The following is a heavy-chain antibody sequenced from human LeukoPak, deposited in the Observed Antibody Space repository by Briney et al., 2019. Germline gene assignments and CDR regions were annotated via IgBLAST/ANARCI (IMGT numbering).Heavy chain of an antibody. V-gene: IGHV3-21*01. J-gene: IGHJ6*03. D-gene: IGHD3-10*01. CDR1: GFTFSSYS. CDR3: ASRNGEYYYYYMDV. CDR2: ISSSSSYI. Sequence: PGGSLRLSCAASGFTFSSYSMNWVRQAPGKGLEWVSSISSSSSYIYYADSVKGRFTISRDNAKNSLYLQMNSLRAEDTAVYYCASRNGEYYYYYMDVWGKGTTVTISS.